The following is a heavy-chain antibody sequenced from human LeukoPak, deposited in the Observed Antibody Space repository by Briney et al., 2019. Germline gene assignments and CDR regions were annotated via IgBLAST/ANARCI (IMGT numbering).Heavy chain of an antibody. V-gene: IGHV3-23*01. CDR3: AKGLEPATDVKQTFDF. D-gene: IGHD1-26*01. Sequence: GGSLRLSCGAYGFTFTKYAMSWVRQGPGKGLEWVSAISSSGDKTHYVDSVKGRFTISRDNSRNKVYLQMNSLRVEDAALYYCAKGLEPATDVKQTFDFWGQGALVTVSS. CDR2: ISSSGDKT. CDR1: GFTFTKYA. J-gene: IGHJ4*02.